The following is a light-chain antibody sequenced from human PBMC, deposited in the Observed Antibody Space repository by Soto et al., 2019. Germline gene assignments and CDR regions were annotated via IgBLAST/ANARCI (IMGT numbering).Light chain of an antibody. J-gene: IGLJ3*02. V-gene: IGLV1-44*01. CDR1: RSNIGNNA. Sequence: QSVLTQPPSASGTPGQRVTISCSGNRSNIGNNAVTWYQQFPGTAPNLLIYNNNQRPSGVPGRFSGSKSGTAASLAISGLQSEDESDYYCATWDDSLNARGVFRGGTKLTVL. CDR2: NNN. CDR3: ATWDDSLNARGV.